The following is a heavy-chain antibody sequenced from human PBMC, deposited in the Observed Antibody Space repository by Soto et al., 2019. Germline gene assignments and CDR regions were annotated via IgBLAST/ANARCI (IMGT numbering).Heavy chain of an antibody. V-gene: IGHV4-31*03. CDR2: IYYSGST. CDR3: ARSVFP. CDR1: GGSISSGGHY. J-gene: IGHJ5*02. Sequence: SETLSLTCTFSGGSISSGGHYWSWIRQHPGKGLEWIGYIYYSGSTYYNPSLKSRVTISIDTSKNQFSLKLTSVTAADTAVYYCARSVFPWGQGTLVTVSS.